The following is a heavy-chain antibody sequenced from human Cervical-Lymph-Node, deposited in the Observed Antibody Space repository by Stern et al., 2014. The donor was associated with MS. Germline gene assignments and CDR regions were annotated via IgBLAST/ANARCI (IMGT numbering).Heavy chain of an antibody. V-gene: IGHV4-4*02. CDR3: AREGYSSSYDAFDI. Sequence: QLQLQESGPGLVKPSGTLSLTCAVSGCSISSSNWWSWVRQPPGKGLEWXGVIYHSGSTNSNPSLNSLVTISEDQSQHKFSPKLTSVTAADTAVYYCAREGYSSSYDAFDIWGQGTMVTVSS. J-gene: IGHJ3*02. CDR1: GCSISSSNW. CDR2: IYHSGST. D-gene: IGHD6-6*01.